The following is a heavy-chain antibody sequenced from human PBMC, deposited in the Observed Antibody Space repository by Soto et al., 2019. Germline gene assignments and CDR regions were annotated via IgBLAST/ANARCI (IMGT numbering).Heavy chain of an antibody. CDR3: ARAITMVRGVTIRSYYYYYGMDV. CDR1: GGTFSSYA. J-gene: IGHJ6*02. Sequence: QVQLVQSGAEVKKPGSSVKVSCKASGGTFSSYAISWVRQAPGQGLEWMGGIIPIFGTANYAQKFQGRVTITADNSTSTAYTEMSSLRSADTALYYCARAITMVRGVTIRSYYYYYGMDVWGQGTTVTVSS. V-gene: IGHV1-69*06. CDR2: IIPIFGTA. D-gene: IGHD3-10*01.